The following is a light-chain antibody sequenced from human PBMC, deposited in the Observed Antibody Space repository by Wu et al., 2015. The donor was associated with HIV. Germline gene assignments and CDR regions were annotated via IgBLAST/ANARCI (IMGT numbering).Light chain of an antibody. CDR3: QQYATTPRT. CDR1: QTCYLQP. J-gene: IGKJ1*01. Sequence: GRATSPARASQTCYLQPLSLGTSRNLARLPRLLMYGAASRATGVPDRFSGSGSGTDFTLTISRVEPEDFAVYYCQQYATTPRTFGQGTRVETK. V-gene: IGKV3-20*01. CDR2: GAA.